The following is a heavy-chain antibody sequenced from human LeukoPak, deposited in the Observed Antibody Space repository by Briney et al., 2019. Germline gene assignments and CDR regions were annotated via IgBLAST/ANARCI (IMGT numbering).Heavy chain of an antibody. Sequence: GGSLRLSCAASGFTFSSYAMSWVRQAPGKGLEWVSAISGSGGSTYYADSVKGRFTISRDNSKNTLYLQMNSLRAEDTAVYYCARVRAYNWKKGDWFDPWGQGTLVTVSS. CDR3: ARVRAYNWKKGDWFDP. D-gene: IGHD1-20*01. CDR2: ISGSGGST. CDR1: GFTFSSYA. J-gene: IGHJ5*02. V-gene: IGHV3-23*01.